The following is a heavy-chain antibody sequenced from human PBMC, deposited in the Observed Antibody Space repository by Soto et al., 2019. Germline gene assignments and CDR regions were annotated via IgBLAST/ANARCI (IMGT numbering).Heavy chain of an antibody. CDR3: ARDRDLHYYDSSGYTQGGNWFDP. CDR2: IIPILGTA. V-gene: IGHV1-69*13. CDR1: GGTFSSYA. D-gene: IGHD3-22*01. Sequence: ASVKVSCKASGGTFSSYAISWVRQAPGQGLEWMGGIIPILGTANYAQKFQGRVTITADESTSTAYMELSSLRSEDTAVYYCARDRDLHYYDSSGYTQGGNWFDPWGQGTLVTVSS. J-gene: IGHJ5*02.